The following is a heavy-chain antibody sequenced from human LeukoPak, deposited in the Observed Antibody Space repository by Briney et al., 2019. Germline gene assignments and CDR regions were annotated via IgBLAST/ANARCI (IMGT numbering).Heavy chain of an antibody. V-gene: IGHV6-1*01. CDR1: GDSVSNKDAA. CDR3: ARQSLGYVDY. D-gene: IGHD2-15*01. CDR2: TYYRSKWSN. Sequence: SQTLSLTCAISGDSVSNKDAAWNWIRQSPWRGLEWLGRTYYRSKWSNDYAVSVKSRITINPDTSKNQFSLQLRSVTPDDTAVYYCARQSLGYVDYWGQGSRVTVSS. J-gene: IGHJ4*02.